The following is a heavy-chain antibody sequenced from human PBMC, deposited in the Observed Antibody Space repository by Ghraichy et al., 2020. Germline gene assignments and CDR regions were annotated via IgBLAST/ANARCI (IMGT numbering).Heavy chain of an antibody. D-gene: IGHD2-15*01. V-gene: IGHV3-30-3*01. Sequence: GGSLRLSCAASGFTFSSYAMHWVRQAPGKGLEWVAFISYDGSNKYYADSVKGRFTISRDNSKNTLYLQMNSLRAEDTAVYYCARAGDYCSGGSCYLRRVADLYYYYGMDVWGQGTTVTVSS. J-gene: IGHJ6*02. CDR3: ARAGDYCSGGSCYLRRVADLYYYYGMDV. CDR1: GFTFSSYA. CDR2: ISYDGSNK.